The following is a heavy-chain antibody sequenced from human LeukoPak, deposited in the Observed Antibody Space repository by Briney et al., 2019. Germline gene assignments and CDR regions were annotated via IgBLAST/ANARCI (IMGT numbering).Heavy chain of an antibody. CDR1: GGSISSGSYY. Sequence: SETLSLTCTASGGSISSGSYYWSWIRQPAGKGLEWIGRIYTSGSTNYNPSLKSRVTISVDTSKNQFSLKLSSVTAADTAVYYCALSTGPFDPWGQGTLVTVSS. CDR2: IYTSGST. CDR3: ALSTGPFDP. V-gene: IGHV4-61*02. J-gene: IGHJ5*02. D-gene: IGHD1-1*01.